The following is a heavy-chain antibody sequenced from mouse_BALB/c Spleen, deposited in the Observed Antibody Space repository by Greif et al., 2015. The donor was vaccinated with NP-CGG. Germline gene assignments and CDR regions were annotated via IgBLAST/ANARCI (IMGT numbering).Heavy chain of an antibody. Sequence: VQLQQSGAELVKPGASVKLSCKASGYTFISYYMYWVKQRPGQGLEWIGEINPSNGGANLNEKFKSKATLTVDKSSSTAYMQPSSLTSEDSAVYFCTRGRRRDFDFWGQGTTLTVSS. V-gene: IGHV1S81*02. CDR3: TRGRRRDFDF. CDR2: INPSNGGA. J-gene: IGHJ2*01. D-gene: IGHD1-2*01. CDR1: GYTFISYY.